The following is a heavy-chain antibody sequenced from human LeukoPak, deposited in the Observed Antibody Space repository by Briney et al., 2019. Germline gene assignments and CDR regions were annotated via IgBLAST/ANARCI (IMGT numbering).Heavy chain of an antibody. CDR1: GGTFSSYA. J-gene: IGHJ3*02. Sequence: AASVKVSCKASGGTFSSYAISWVRQAPGQGLEWMGGIIPIFGTANYAQRFQGRVTITTDESTSTAYMELSSLRSEDTAVYYCARPHDYEDAFDIWGQGTMVTVSS. CDR2: IIPIFGTA. CDR3: ARPHDYEDAFDI. V-gene: IGHV1-69*05. D-gene: IGHD4-17*01.